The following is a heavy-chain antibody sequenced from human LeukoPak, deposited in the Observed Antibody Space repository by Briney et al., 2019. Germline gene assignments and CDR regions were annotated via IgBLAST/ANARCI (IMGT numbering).Heavy chain of an antibody. Sequence: PGGSLRLSCAASGFTFSSYGMHWVRQAPGKGLEWVSYISSSGSTIYYADSVKGRFTISRDNAKNSLYLQMNSLRAGDTAVYYCAREAAYYYDSSGYYFTYYYYYMDVWGKGTTVTVSS. CDR3: AREAAYYYDSSGYYFTYYYYYMDV. J-gene: IGHJ6*03. D-gene: IGHD3-22*01. CDR2: ISSSGSTI. CDR1: GFTFSSYG. V-gene: IGHV3-48*04.